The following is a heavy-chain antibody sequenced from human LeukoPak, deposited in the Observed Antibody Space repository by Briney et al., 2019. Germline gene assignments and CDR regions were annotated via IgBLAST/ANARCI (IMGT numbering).Heavy chain of an antibody. CDR3: ARDVAVAGLSFDY. J-gene: IGHJ4*02. V-gene: IGHV1-69*05. Sequence: ASVKVSCKASGGTFRSYAISWVRQAPAQGLEWMGRIIPIFGTANYAQKFQGRVTITTDESTSTAYMELSRLRSEDTAVYYCARDVAVAGLSFDYWGQGTLVTVSS. CDR2: IIPIFGTA. CDR1: GGTFRSYA. D-gene: IGHD6-19*01.